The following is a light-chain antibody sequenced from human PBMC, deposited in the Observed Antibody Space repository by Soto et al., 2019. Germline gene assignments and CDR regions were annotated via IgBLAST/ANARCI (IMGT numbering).Light chain of an antibody. J-gene: IGKJ1*01. Sequence: EIVMTQSPATLSVSPGESTTLSCKASQSVSLNADWYQQKPGQAPRLLIHRSSTRATGIPARFSGSGSGTDFSLTISSLRAEDFAVYYCQQYNIWPWTFGQGTKVEIK. CDR3: QQYNIWPWT. CDR1: QSVSLN. V-gene: IGKV3D-15*01. CDR2: RSS.